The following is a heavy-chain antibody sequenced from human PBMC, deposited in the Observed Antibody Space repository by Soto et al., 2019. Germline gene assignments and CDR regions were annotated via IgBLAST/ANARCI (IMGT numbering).Heavy chain of an antibody. CDR2: ISSDANNK. D-gene: IGHD1-1*01. V-gene: IGHV3-30*04. Sequence: QVQLVESGGGVVQPGRSLRLSCAASGFSFSDYAIHWVRQAPGKGPEWVAVISSDANNKHYSDSVKGRFTISRDNSKSTLFLEMNSLRTEDTAMYYCVREPLEHMALRFDYWGQGTLITVSS. CDR1: GFSFSDYA. J-gene: IGHJ4*02. CDR3: VREPLEHMALRFDY.